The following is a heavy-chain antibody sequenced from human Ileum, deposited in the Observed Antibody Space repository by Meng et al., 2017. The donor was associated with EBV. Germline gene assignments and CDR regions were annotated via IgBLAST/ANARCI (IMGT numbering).Heavy chain of an antibody. CDR2: INAYNGDT. V-gene: IGHV1-18*01. Sequence: QAQLVPSGGEVKKPGGAVKVSCKASGYTFTNYGITWVRQAPGQGLEWMGWINAYNGDTNYAQTLQGRVTMTTDTSTSTAYMELRSLRSDDTAVYYCARVEVGITSGDYWGQGTLFTVSS. CDR3: ARVEVGITSGDY. CDR1: GYTFTNYG. J-gene: IGHJ4*02. D-gene: IGHD1-26*01.